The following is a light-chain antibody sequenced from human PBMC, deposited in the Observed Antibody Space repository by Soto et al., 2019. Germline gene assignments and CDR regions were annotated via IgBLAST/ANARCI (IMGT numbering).Light chain of an antibody. CDR3: QQFGGSPPRFT. J-gene: IGKJ3*01. Sequence: EIVMTQSPATLSVSPGERATLSCRASQSVSSNLAWYQQKPGQAPRLLIYGASTRATGIPARFSGSGSGTEFTLTISSLQSEDSAVYYCQQFGGSPPRFTFGPGTKVDVK. CDR1: QSVSSN. V-gene: IGKV3-15*01. CDR2: GAS.